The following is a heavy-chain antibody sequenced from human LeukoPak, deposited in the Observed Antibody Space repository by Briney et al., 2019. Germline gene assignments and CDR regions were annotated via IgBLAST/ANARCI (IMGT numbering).Heavy chain of an antibody. CDR1: GFTLDDYA. J-gene: IGHJ4*02. V-gene: IGHV3-49*04. Sequence: GGSLRLSCSASGFTLDDYAMSWVRQAPGKGLEWLGLTRMKGHGGTTAYAASVKGRFTISRDDSKSIVYLQMNGLQIEDTAVYYCSRGRNYWSALGLFWGQGTVVTVSS. CDR2: TRMKGHGGTT. CDR3: SRGRNYWSALGLF. D-gene: IGHD3-3*01.